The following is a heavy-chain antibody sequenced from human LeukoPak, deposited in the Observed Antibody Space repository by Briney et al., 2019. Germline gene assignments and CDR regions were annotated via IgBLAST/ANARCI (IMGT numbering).Heavy chain of an antibody. CDR2: ISSSSSYT. Sequence: GGSLRLSCAASGFTFSDYYMSWIRQAPGKGLEWVSYISSSSSYTNYADSVKGRFTISRDNAKNSLYLQMNSLRAEDTAVYYCAKGYGSGSLSFDYWGQGTLVTVSS. J-gene: IGHJ4*02. CDR3: AKGYGSGSLSFDY. D-gene: IGHD3-10*01. V-gene: IGHV3-11*06. CDR1: GFTFSDYY.